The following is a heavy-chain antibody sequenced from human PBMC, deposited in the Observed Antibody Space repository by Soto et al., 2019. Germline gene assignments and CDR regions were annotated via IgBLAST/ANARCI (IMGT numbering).Heavy chain of an antibody. CDR2: IRGSDGST. D-gene: IGHD3-16*01. Sequence: EVHLLQSGGGLVQPGGSLRLSCAASGFTFSNYAMSWVRQAPGKEPEWVSAIRGSDGSTFYADSVRGRFTISRDNSRNTLYLQMNSLTAGDAAIYYCAKYVLGAGCSVAAFDNWCQGSLVTVSS. CDR1: GFTFSNYA. CDR3: AKYVLGAGCSVAAFDN. V-gene: IGHV3-23*01. J-gene: IGHJ4*02.